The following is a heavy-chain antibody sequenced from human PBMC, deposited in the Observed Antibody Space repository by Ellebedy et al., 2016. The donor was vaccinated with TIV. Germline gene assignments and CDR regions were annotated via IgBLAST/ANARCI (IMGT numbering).Heavy chain of an antibody. D-gene: IGHD3-16*01. CDR1: GLTVTDAY. CDR3: TPHWGFNF. V-gene: IGHV3-15*01. Sequence: GGSLRLSXVASGLTVTDAYMYWVRQAPGKGLEWIGRITPKSEGGTGDYAEPVRGRFIVSRDESLNTLYLEMKSLKIEDTGTYYCTPHWGFNFWGKGTVVTVSS. CDR2: ITPKSEGGTG. J-gene: IGHJ3*01.